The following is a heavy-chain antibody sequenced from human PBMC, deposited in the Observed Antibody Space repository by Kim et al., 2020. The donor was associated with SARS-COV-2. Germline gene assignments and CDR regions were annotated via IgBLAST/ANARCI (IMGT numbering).Heavy chain of an antibody. V-gene: IGHV4-31*03. D-gene: IGHD5-18*01. CDR2: IYYSGST. CDR3: ARVLEGGYSYGYYYYGMDV. Sequence: SETLSLTCTVSGGSISSGGYYWSWIRQHPGKGLEWIGYIYYSGSTYYNPSLKSRVTISVDTSKNQFSLKLSSVTAADTAVYYCARVLEGGYSYGYYYYGMDVWGQGTTVTVSS. J-gene: IGHJ6*02. CDR1: GGSISSGGYY.